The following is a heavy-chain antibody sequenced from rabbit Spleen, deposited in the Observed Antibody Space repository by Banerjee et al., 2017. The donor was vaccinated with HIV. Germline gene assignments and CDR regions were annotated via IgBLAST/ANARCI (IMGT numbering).Heavy chain of an antibody. CDR3: VRDQAGDADSGPYYLNL. D-gene: IGHD6-1*01. J-gene: IGHJ4*01. CDR1: GFDFSGDA. V-gene: IGHV1S45*01. Sequence: QEQLVESGGGLVQPEGSLTLTCKASGFDFSGDAMCWVRQAPGKGLEWIACIVAGTGNTAYATWAQGRFTISKTSSTAVTLQMTSLTAADTATYFCVRDQAGDADSGPYYLNLWGPGTLVTVS. CDR2: IVAGTGNT.